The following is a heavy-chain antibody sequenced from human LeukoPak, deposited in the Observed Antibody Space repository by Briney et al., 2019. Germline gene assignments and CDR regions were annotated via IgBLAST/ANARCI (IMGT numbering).Heavy chain of an antibody. D-gene: IGHD2/OR15-2a*01. CDR3: ARDRDFYNYFEY. CDR2: IKHDGSEK. V-gene: IGHV3-7*04. J-gene: IGHJ4*02. CDR1: GFTLSRYW. Sequence: GGSLRLSCAASGFTLSRYWMSWVRQAPGKGLEWVANIKHDGSEKYYVDSVKGRFTISRDNAKNSLYLQMNSLRGEDTAVYYCARDRDFYNYFEYWGQGTLVTVSS.